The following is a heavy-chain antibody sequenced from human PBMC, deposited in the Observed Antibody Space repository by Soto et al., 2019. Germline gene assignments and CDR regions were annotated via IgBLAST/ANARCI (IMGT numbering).Heavy chain of an antibody. Sequence: LRLSCTASGFTFSNAWMSWVRQAPGKGLEWVGRIKSKTDGGTTDYAAPVKGRFTISRDDTKNTLYLQMNSLKTEDTAAYYCTTGVYYYFWSGYFASYYYYYMDVWGKGTTVTVSS. CDR2: IKSKTDGGTT. J-gene: IGHJ6*03. V-gene: IGHV3-15*01. CDR3: TTGVYYYFWSGYFASYYYYYMDV. CDR1: GFTFSNAW. D-gene: IGHD3-3*01.